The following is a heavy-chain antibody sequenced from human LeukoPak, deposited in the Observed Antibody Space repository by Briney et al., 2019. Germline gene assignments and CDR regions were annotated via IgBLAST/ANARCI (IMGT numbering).Heavy chain of an antibody. J-gene: IGHJ4*02. D-gene: IGHD3-10*01. CDR3: ARMGPYYYGSGSYCFDY. CDR2: IKQDRSEK. V-gene: IGHV3-7*03. Sequence: PGGSLRLSCAASGFTFSSYSMNWVRQAPGKGLEWVANIKQDRSEKYYVDSVKGRFTISRDNAKNSLYLQMNSLRAEDTALYYCARMGPYYYGSGSYCFDYWGQGTLVTVSS. CDR1: GFTFSSYS.